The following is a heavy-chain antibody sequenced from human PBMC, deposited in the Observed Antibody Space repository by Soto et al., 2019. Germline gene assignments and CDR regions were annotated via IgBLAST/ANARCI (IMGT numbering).Heavy chain of an antibody. Sequence: EVQLLESGGGLVQPGGSLRLSCAASGFTFSSYAMSWVRQAPGKGLEWVSAISGSGGSTYYADSVKGRFTISRDNSKNPLYLQMNSLRAEDTAVYYCAKVALRYCSGGSCYGGRFDPWGQGTLVTVSS. V-gene: IGHV3-23*01. CDR1: GFTFSSYA. CDR3: AKVALRYCSGGSCYGGRFDP. D-gene: IGHD2-15*01. CDR2: ISGSGGST. J-gene: IGHJ5*02.